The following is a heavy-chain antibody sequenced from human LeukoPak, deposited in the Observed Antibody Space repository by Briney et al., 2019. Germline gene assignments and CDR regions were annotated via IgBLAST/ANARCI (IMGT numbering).Heavy chain of an antibody. CDR1: GCTFSSYA. CDR3: ARSPWSGSYYYFDY. J-gene: IGHJ4*02. Sequence: PGGSLRLSCAASGCTFSSYAVHWVRQAPGKGLEWVAVILYGGSNKYYADSMKGRFTISRDNSKKTLYLQMYSLRADDTAVYSCARSPWSGSYYYFDYWGQGTLVTVSS. V-gene: IGHV3-30*04. D-gene: IGHD3-10*01. CDR2: ILYGGSNK.